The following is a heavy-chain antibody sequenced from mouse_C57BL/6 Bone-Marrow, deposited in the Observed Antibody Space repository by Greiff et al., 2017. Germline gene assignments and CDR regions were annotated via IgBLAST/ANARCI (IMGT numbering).Heavy chain of an antibody. J-gene: IGHJ3*01. CDR2: ISDGGSYT. V-gene: IGHV5-4*03. D-gene: IGHD2-3*01. CDR3: ALIRWLPFAY. CDR1: GFTFSSYA. Sequence: EVKVVESGGGLVKPGGSLKLSCAASGFTFSSYAMSWVRQTPEKRLEWVATISDGGSYTYYPDNVKGRFTISRDNAKNNLYLQMSHLKSEDTAMYYCALIRWLPFAYWGKGTLVTVSA.